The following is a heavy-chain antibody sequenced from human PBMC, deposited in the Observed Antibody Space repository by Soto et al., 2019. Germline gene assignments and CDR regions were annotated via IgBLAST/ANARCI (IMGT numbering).Heavy chain of an antibody. J-gene: IGHJ6*02. CDR3: AKPQYSSSWYYYYYYGMDV. CDR1: GFTFSSYA. Sequence: GGSLRLSCAASGFTFSSYAMSWVRQAPGKGLEWVSAISGSGGSTYYADSVKGRFTISRDNSKNTLYLQMNSLRAEDTAVYYCAKPQYSSSWYYYYYYGMDVWGQGTTVTVSS. CDR2: ISGSGGST. V-gene: IGHV3-23*01. D-gene: IGHD6-13*01.